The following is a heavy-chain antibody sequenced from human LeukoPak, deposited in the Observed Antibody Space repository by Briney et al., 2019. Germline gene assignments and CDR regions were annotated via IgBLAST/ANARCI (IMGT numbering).Heavy chain of an antibody. V-gene: IGHV1-18*01. D-gene: IGHD6-13*01. CDR2: INAYNGNT. J-gene: IGHJ4*02. CDR1: GDTFTTYG. CDR3: ASCIAAAGTERYFDC. Sequence: ASVKVSCKASGDTFTTYGIAWVRQAPGQGLEWMGWINAYNGNTNYAQKFQVRLTLTTDTSTSTVYMEMRSLRSDDTAVYYCASCIAAAGTERYFDCWGQGTLVTVSS.